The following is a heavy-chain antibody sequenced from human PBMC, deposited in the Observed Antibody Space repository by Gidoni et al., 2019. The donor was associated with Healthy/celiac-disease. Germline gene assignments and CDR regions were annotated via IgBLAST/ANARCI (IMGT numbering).Heavy chain of an antibody. Sequence: QVQLVQSGAEVKKPGASVKVSCKASGYTFTSYAMHWVRQAPGQRLEWMGWINAGNGNTKYSQKFQGRVTITRDTSASTAYMELSSLRSEDTAVYYCARRGTPGGTYYYYYMDVWGKGTTVTVSS. CDR2: INAGNGNT. CDR3: ARRGTPGGTYYYYYMDV. D-gene: IGHD3-16*01. J-gene: IGHJ6*03. V-gene: IGHV1-3*01. CDR1: GYTFTSYA.